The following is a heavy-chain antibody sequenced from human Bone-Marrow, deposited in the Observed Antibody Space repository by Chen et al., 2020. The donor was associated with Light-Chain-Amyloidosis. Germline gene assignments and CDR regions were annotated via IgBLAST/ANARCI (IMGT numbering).Heavy chain of an antibody. CDR1: GFSFSTYW. D-gene: IGHD3-9*01. CDR3: ARTTLRYLDY. CDR2: TNSAGTST. V-gene: IGHV3-74*01. J-gene: IGHJ4*02. Sequence: EVLLVESGGEVVQPGGSLKLSCTASGFSFSTYWMHWVRQSPGKGLVSVSRTNSAGTSTTYAESVKGRFTVSRDNTKNTMYLEMNSLRVEDTAVYYCARTTLRYLDYWGQGTLVTVSS.